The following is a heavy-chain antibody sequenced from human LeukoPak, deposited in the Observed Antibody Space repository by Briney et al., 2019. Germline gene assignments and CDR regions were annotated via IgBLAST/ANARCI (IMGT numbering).Heavy chain of an antibody. CDR2: INPNSGGT. CDR1: GYTFTAYY. V-gene: IGHV1-2*06. J-gene: IGHJ5*02. CDR3: ARATDEVNWFDP. Sequence: ASVKVSCTATGYTFTAYYMHWVRQAPGQGLEWMGRINPNSGGTYYEQKFQGRVTMTRDTSISTAYMQLTSLRSDDTAVYYCARATDEVNWFDPWGQGTLVTVSS.